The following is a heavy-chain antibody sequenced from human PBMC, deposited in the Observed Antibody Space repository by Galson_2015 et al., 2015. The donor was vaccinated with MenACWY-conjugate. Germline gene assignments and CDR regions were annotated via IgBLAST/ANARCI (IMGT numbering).Heavy chain of an antibody. J-gene: IGHJ3*02. D-gene: IGHD3-10*01. Sequence: SETLSLTCTVSGGSMSGYYWSWIRQSPGRGLEWIGYIYYSGTTKYNPSLKSRVTLSIDTSKNQFSVKLSSVTAEDTALYYCARRPVRGLDPRYDGFDIWGQGTMVTVSS. CDR2: IYYSGTT. CDR1: GGSMSGYY. V-gene: IGHV4-59*01. CDR3: ARRPVRGLDPRYDGFDI.